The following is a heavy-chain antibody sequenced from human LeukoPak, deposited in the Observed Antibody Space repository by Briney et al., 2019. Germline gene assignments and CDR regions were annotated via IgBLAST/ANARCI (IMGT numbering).Heavy chain of an antibody. CDR1: GFTFSSYA. D-gene: IGHD2-2*01. J-gene: IGHJ6*02. V-gene: IGHV3-23*03. CDR3: ARDSRQRYCSSTSCLGYYYYGIDV. CDR2: IYGGGTT. Sequence: PGGSLRLSCAASGFTFSSYAMSWVRQAPGKGLEWVSVIYGGGTTKYTDSVKGRFTISRDNSKNTLYLQMNSLRAEDTAVYYCARDSRQRYCSSTSCLGYYYYGIDVWGQGTTVTVSS.